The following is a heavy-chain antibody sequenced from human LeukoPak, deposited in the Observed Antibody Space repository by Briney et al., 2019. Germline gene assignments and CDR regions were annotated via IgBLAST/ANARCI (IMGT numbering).Heavy chain of an antibody. J-gene: IGHJ4*02. V-gene: IGHV3-21*04. CDR3: AKAAIRYTSRWNNFDY. CDR2: ITSRSNYI. CDR1: KFTFSSYS. Sequence: PGGSLRLSCAASKFTFSSYSMNWVRQAPGKGLEWVSSITSRSNYIYYADSVKGRFTISRDNSKNSLYLQMNSLRAEDSAFYYCAKAAIRYTSRWNNFDYWGQGTLVTVSS. D-gene: IGHD6-13*01.